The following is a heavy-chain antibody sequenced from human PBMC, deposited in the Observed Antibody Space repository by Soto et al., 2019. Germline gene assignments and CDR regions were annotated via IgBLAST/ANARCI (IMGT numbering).Heavy chain of an antibody. V-gene: IGHV3-11*05. CDR3: AKDYHYCSGPSCYSGGDYYYYGMHV. J-gene: IGHJ6*02. CDR2: ISLSRGYT. CDR1: GFIFSDFY. D-gene: IGHD2-2*02. Sequence: GGSLRLSCAASGFIFSDFYMSWIRQAPGKGLEWVSYISLSRGYTKYADSVKGRFTISRDNTKNLLYLQMNGLRAEDTAVYYCAKDYHYCSGPSCYSGGDYYYYGMHVWGQGTTVTVSS.